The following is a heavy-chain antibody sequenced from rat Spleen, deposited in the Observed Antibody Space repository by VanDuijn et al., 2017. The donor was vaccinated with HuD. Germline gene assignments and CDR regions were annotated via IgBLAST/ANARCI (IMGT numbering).Heavy chain of an antibody. V-gene: IGHV5-25*01. Sequence: EVQLVESGGGLVQPGRSMKLSCAASGFTFSDYDMAWVRQAPTKGLEWVATITNSGDNTYYRDSVKGRFTISRDNAKSTLYLQMDSLRSEDTATYYCTRGDWSDYFDYWGQGAMVTVSS. CDR1: GFTFSDYD. D-gene: IGHD1-1*01. CDR3: TRGDWSDYFDY. J-gene: IGHJ2*01. CDR2: ITNSGDNT.